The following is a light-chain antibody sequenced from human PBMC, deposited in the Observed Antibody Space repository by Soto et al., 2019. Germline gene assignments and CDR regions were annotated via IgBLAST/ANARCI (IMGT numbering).Light chain of an antibody. V-gene: IGKV3-11*01. CDR2: DTS. Sequence: EIVLTQSPAILSLSPGERATLSCRASQSVSTYLAWYQQKPGQAPRLLIYDTSNRASGVPARFSGSGSGTDFTLTISRLEPEDFSFYYCRQRSSWSFTFGPGATVDIK. CDR3: RQRSSWSFT. J-gene: IGKJ3*01. CDR1: QSVSTY.